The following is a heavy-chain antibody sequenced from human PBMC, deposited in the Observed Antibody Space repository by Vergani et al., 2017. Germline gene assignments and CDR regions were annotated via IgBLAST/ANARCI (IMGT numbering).Heavy chain of an antibody. V-gene: IGHV4-31*03. D-gene: IGHD6-13*01. J-gene: IGHJ3*02. CDR1: GGSISSGDYY. CDR3: ARDLGIAAAGMGAFDI. CDR2: IYYSGST. Sequence: QVQLQESGPGLVKPSQTLSLTCTVSGGSISSGDYYWSWIRQHPGKGLEWIGYIYYSGSTYYNPSLKSRVTISVDTSKNQFSLKLSSVTAADTAVYYCARDLGIAAAGMGAFDIWGQGTMVTVSS.